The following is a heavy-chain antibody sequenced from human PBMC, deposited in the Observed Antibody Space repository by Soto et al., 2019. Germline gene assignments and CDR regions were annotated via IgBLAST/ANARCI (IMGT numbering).Heavy chain of an antibody. Sequence: GSLRLSCAASGFTFSSYSMNWVRQAPGKGLEWVSSISSSSSYIYYADSVKGRFTISRDNAKNSLYLQMNSLRAEDTAVYYCARGDIVVVPAAILDYYYGMDVWGQGTTVTVSS. CDR2: ISSSSSYI. D-gene: IGHD2-2*01. CDR1: GFTFSSYS. J-gene: IGHJ6*02. CDR3: ARGDIVVVPAAILDYYYGMDV. V-gene: IGHV3-21*01.